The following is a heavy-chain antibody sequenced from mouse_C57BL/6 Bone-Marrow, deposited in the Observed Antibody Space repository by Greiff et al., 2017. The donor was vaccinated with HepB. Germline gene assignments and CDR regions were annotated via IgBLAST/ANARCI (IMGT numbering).Heavy chain of an antibody. CDR2: IHPNSGST. J-gene: IGHJ2*01. CDR3: ARARGDYYGSSYFDY. V-gene: IGHV1-64*01. D-gene: IGHD1-1*01. CDR1: GYTFTSYW. Sequence: QVQLQQPGAELVKPGASVKLSCKASGYTFTSYWMHWVKQRPGQGLEWIGMIHPNSGSTNYNEKFKSKATLTVAKSSSTAYMQLSSLTSEDSAVYYCARARGDYYGSSYFDYWGQGTTLTVSS.